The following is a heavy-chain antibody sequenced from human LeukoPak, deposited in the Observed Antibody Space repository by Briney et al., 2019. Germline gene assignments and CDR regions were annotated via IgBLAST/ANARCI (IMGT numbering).Heavy chain of an antibody. V-gene: IGHV3-53*01. D-gene: IGHD3-16*02. CDR3: ARLIDSYYFDY. J-gene: IGHJ4*02. Sequence: GSLRLSCAASGFTFDDYGMSWVRQAPGKGLEWVSVIYVGGSTYYADSVKGRFTISRDNSKNTLYLQINSLRAEDTAVYYCARLIDSYYFDYWGQGTLVTVSS. CDR1: GFTFDDYG. CDR2: IYVGGST.